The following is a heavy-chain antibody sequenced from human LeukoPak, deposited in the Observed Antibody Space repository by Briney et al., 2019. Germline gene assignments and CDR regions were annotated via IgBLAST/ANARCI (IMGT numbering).Heavy chain of an antibody. Sequence: ASVKVSCKASGGTFSSYAISWVRQAPGQGLEWMGGIIPIFGTANYAQKFQGGVTITADESTSTAYMELSSLRSEDTAVYYCSGDCSGGSCPPGYYGMDVWGKGTTVTVSS. CDR1: GGTFSSYA. CDR2: IIPIFGTA. J-gene: IGHJ6*04. V-gene: IGHV1-69*01. D-gene: IGHD2-15*01. CDR3: SGDCSGGSCPPGYYGMDV.